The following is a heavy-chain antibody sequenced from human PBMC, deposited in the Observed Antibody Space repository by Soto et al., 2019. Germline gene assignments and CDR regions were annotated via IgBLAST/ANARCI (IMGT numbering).Heavy chain of an antibody. CDR2: ISGSANYA. J-gene: IGHJ4*02. V-gene: IGHV3-23*01. CDR1: GLNFSSYA. Sequence: GVPMRLSCAASGLNFSSYAMSWVRKAPGKGLEWISAISGSANYAYYADSVKGRFAVARDNSKNTVYLHMNSLRAEDTAVYYCAKTGGSGWHISDWGQGILVTVSS. D-gene: IGHD6-19*01. CDR3: AKTGGSGWHISD.